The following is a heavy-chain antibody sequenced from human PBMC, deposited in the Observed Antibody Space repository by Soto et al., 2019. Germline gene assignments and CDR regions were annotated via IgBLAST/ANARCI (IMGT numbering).Heavy chain of an antibody. CDR2: IYHSRST. Sequence: QVQLQESGPGLVKPSGTLSLTCAVSSGSISSSNWWSWVRQPPGKGLEWIGEIYHSRSTNYNPSLKSRVTISVDKSKNQFSLKLSSVTAADTAVYYCARGGGSGSYFPPYYYYYMDVWGKGTTVTVSS. D-gene: IGHD3-10*01. CDR3: ARGGGSGSYFPPYYYYYMDV. V-gene: IGHV4-4*02. CDR1: SGSISSSNW. J-gene: IGHJ6*03.